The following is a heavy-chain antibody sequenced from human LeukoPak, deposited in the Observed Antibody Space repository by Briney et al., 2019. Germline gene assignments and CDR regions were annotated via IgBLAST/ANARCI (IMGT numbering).Heavy chain of an antibody. J-gene: IGHJ4*02. V-gene: IGHV1-69*01. CDR3: ARDPEYYCSGGSCYSY. CDR1: GSTFSIYA. Sequence: SVKVSCKASGSTFSIYAISWVRQAPGQGLEWMGGIIPIFGTANYAQKFQGRVTITADESTSTAYMELSSLRSEDTAVYYCARDPEYYCSGGSCYSYWGQGTLVTVSS. CDR2: IIPIFGTA. D-gene: IGHD2-15*01.